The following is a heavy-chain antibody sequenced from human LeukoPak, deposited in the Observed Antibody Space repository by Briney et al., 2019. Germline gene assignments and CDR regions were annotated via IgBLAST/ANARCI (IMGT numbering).Heavy chain of an antibody. D-gene: IGHD1-26*01. V-gene: IGHV3-53*01. CDR3: ARGLSMVGVYCFDF. CDR2: IYSGGST. Sequence: GGSLRLSCAASGFTVSSNYMSWVRQAPGKGLEWVSLIYSGGSTYYADSVKGRFTISRDNSKNTLYLQMNSLRAEDTAVYFCARGLSMVGVYCFDFWGQGTLVTVSS. CDR1: GFTVSSNY. J-gene: IGHJ4*02.